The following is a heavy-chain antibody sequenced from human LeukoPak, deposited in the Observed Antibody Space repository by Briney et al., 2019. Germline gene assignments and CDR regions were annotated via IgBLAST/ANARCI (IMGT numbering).Heavy chain of an antibody. Sequence: SVKVSCKASGYLFINYGISWLRQAPGQGLEWMGGIIPILGTAKYAQKLQGRVTITADESTRIAYMELSSLRSEDTAVYYCARGLYCSSSNSCYDYGMDVWGQGTTVTVSS. J-gene: IGHJ6*02. V-gene: IGHV1-69*13. D-gene: IGHD2-2*01. CDR2: IIPILGTA. CDR3: ARGLYCSSSNSCYDYGMDV. CDR1: GYLFINYG.